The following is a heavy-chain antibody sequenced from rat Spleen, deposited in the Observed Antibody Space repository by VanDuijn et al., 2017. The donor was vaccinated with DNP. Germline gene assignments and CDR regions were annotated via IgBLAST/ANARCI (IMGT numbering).Heavy chain of an antibody. CDR3: ARPDYYDGSYPHY. CDR1: GFTFSDYY. D-gene: IGHD1-12*02. Sequence: EVQLVESGGGLVQPGRSLKLSCQASGFTFSDYYMAWVRQAPTRGLEWVAYISYDGDSTDYGDSVKGRFTISRDNAKSTLYLQMNSLRSEDMATYYCARPDYYDGSYPHYWGQGVMVTVSS. CDR2: ISYDGDST. V-gene: IGHV5-22*01. J-gene: IGHJ2*01.